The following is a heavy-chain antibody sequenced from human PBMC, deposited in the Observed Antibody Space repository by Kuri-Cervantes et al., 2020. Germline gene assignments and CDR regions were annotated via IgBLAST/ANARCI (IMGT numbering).Heavy chain of an antibody. V-gene: IGHV4-38-2*01. Sequence: SQTLSLTCAVSGYSISSNYFWGWIRQPPGKGLEWIGEINHSGSTNYNPSLKSRVTISVDTSKNQFSLKLSSVTAADTAVYYCVRALSLVGATSDFDYWGQGTLVTVSS. CDR2: INHSGST. CDR3: VRALSLVGATSDFDY. D-gene: IGHD1-26*01. J-gene: IGHJ4*02. CDR1: GYSISSNYF.